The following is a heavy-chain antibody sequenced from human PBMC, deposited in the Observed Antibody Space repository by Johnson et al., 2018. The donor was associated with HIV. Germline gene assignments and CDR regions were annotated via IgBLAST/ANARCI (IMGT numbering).Heavy chain of an antibody. V-gene: IGHV3-9*01. Sequence: QLVESGGGVVQPGRSMRLSCAASGFTFDDYAMHWVRQAPGKGLEWVSGISWNSGSIGYADSVKGRFTISRDNAKNSLYLQMNSLRAEDTAVYYCALEAVRSTDAFDIWGQGTMVIVSS. J-gene: IGHJ3*02. CDR3: ALEAVRSTDAFDI. CDR2: ISWNSGSI. D-gene: IGHD3-10*01. CDR1: GFTFDDYA.